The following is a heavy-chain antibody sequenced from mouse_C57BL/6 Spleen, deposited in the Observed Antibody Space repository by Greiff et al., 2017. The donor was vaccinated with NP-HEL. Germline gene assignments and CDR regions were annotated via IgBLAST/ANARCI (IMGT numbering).Heavy chain of an antibody. J-gene: IGHJ3*01. Sequence: VKLMESGAELVKPGASVKLSCKASGYTFTEYTIHWVKQRSGQGLEWIGWFYPGSGSIKYNEKFKDKATLTADKSSSTVYMELSRLTSEDSAVYFCARHEEGYYGSSYCWFAYWGQGTLVTVSA. D-gene: IGHD1-1*01. V-gene: IGHV1-62-2*01. CDR2: FYPGSGSI. CDR1: GYTFTEYT. CDR3: ARHEEGYYGSSYCWFAY.